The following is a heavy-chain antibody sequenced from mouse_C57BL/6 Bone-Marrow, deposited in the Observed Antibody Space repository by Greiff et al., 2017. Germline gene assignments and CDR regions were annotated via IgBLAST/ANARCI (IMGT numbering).Heavy chain of an antibody. CDR1: GFNIKDDY. CDR3: TTSGYDGFAY. V-gene: IGHV14-4*01. D-gene: IGHD2-2*01. CDR2: IDPENGDT. J-gene: IGHJ3*01. Sequence: VQLQQSGAELVRPGASVKLSCTASGFNIKDDYMHWVKQRPEQGLEWIGWIDPENGDTEYASKFQGKATITADTSSNTAYLQLSSLTSEDTAGYYCTTSGYDGFAYWGQGTLVTVSA.